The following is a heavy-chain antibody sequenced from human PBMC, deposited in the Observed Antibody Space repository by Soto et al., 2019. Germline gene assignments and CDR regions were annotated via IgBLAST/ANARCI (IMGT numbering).Heavy chain of an antibody. D-gene: IGHD6-13*01. CDR3: AKDLIIEPSIAAAGTSDY. Sequence: TGGSLRLSCAASGFTFSSYAMSWVRQAPGKGLEWVSAISGSGGSTYYADSVKGRFTISRDNCKNTLYLQMNSLRAEDTAVYYCAKDLIIEPSIAAAGTSDYWGQGTLVTVSS. V-gene: IGHV3-23*01. J-gene: IGHJ4*02. CDR1: GFTFSSYA. CDR2: ISGSGGST.